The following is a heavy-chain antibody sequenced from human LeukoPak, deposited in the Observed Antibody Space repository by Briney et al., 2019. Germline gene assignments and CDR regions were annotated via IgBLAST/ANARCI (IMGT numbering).Heavy chain of an antibody. CDR1: GGTFSSCA. CDR2: IIPIFGTA. D-gene: IGHD4-17*01. CDR3: ARERGDGDYPYYFDY. J-gene: IGHJ4*02. Sequence: SVKVSCKASGGTFSSCAISWVRQAPGQGLEWMGGIIPIFGTANYAQKFQGRVTITTDESTSTAYMELSSLRSEDTAVYYCARERGDGDYPYYFDYWGQGTLVTVSS. V-gene: IGHV1-69*05.